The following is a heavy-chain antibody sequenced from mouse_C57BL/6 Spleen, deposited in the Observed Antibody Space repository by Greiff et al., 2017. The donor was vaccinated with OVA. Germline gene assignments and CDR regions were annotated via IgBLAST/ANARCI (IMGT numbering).Heavy chain of an antibody. V-gene: IGHV14-1*01. CDR1: GFNIKDYY. Sequence: EVQLQQSGAELVRPGASVKLSCTASGFNIKDYYMHWVKQRPEQGLEWIGRIDPEDGDTEYAPKFQGKATMTADTSSTTAYMQLCSLTSEDTAVYYCTTSHYGFPWFAYWGQGTLVTVSA. CDR3: TTSHYGFPWFAY. J-gene: IGHJ3*01. D-gene: IGHD2-2*01. CDR2: IDPEDGDT.